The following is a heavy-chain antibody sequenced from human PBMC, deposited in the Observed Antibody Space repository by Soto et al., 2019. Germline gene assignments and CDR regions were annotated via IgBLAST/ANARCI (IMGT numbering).Heavy chain of an antibody. CDR3: VRRAGGGVVWYDDL. V-gene: IGHV3-23*01. D-gene: IGHD2-15*01. CDR1: GFIFKNYA. J-gene: IGHJ2*01. CDR2: VSVRGRSA. Sequence: EVQLLESGGGLVHRGGSLILSSAASGFIFKNYAMTCVRQAPGKGLEWVARVSVRGRSAYYADHVKGRLIISRDNSNNTLYLQMTEVRRKDTSVYYCVRRAGGGVVWYDDLWGRRNLVSV.